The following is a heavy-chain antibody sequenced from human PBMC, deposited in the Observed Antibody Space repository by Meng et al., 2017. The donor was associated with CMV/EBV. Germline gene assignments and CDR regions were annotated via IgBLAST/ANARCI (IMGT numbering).Heavy chain of an antibody. CDR3: STIEVYSSGWTPFRY. CDR2: IYSDGST. CDR1: DFTVNSKY. J-gene: IGHJ4*02. D-gene: IGHD6-19*01. Sequence: EVQLVESGGGLVQPGGSLRLSCAASDFTVNSKYMSWIRQTPGKGLEWLSVIYSDGSTYYADSVKGRFIISRDNSRNTVYLQMNSLRVEDTGVYYCSTIEVYSSGWTPFRYWGQGTLVTVSS. V-gene: IGHV3-66*01.